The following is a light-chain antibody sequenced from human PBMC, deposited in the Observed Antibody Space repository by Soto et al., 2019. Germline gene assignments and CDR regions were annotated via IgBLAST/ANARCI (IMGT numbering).Light chain of an antibody. V-gene: IGKV3-15*01. Sequence: EIVMTQSPATLSVSPGERATLSCRASQSVSSNLAWYQQKPGQAPRLLIYGASTRATGIPARFSGSGSGTDFTLTISRLEPEDFAVYYCQHYNNWPITFGQGTRLEI. J-gene: IGKJ5*01. CDR1: QSVSSN. CDR2: GAS. CDR3: QHYNNWPIT.